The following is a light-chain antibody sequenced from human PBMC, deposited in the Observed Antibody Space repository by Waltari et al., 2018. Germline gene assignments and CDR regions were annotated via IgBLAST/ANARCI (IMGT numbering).Light chain of an antibody. J-gene: IGLJ3*02. CDR1: SDINVAKYK. CDR2: YRSDSSN. Sequence: QAVLTQPASLSASPGASASLTCTLRSDINVAKYKIYCYQQRPGSPPQFLVKYRSDSSNARGSGVPSRFSGSRDTSANAGILLISGLQSEDEADYYCMILHNNAVVFGGGTTLTVL. CDR3: MILHNNAVV. V-gene: IGLV5-45*01.